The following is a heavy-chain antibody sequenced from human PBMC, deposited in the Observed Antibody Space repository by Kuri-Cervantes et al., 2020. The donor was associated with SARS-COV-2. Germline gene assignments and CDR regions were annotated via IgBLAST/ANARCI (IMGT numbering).Heavy chain of an antibody. Sequence: SETLSLTCAVYGGSFSGYYWSWIRQPPGKGLEWIGEINHSGSTNYNPSLKSRVTISVDTSKNQFSLKLSSVTAADTAVYYCARGRGALGYCSSTSCYWGWYFDYWGQGTLVTVSS. CDR1: GGSFSGYY. CDR3: ARGRGALGYCSSTSCYWGWYFDY. D-gene: IGHD2-2*01. V-gene: IGHV4-34*01. CDR2: INHSGST. J-gene: IGHJ4*02.